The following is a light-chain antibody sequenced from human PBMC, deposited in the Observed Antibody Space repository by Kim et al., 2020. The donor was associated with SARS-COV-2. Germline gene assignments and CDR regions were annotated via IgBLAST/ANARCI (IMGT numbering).Light chain of an antibody. J-gene: IGLJ1*01. CDR3: QVWDGSTDHYV. CDR2: HDS. V-gene: IGLV3-21*04. Sequence: SYELTQPPSVSVAPGEAAKIPCAGNNIGSKNVQWYQQKAGQAPVLVISHDSDRPSEIPERFSGSNSGNTATLTISRVEAGDEADYYCQVWDGSTDHYVFGTGTKVTVL. CDR1: NIGSKN.